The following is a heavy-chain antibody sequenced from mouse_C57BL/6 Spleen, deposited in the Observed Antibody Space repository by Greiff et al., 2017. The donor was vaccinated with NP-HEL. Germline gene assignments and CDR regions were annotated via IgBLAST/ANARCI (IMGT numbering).Heavy chain of an antibody. Sequence: QVQLQQPGAELVKPGASVKLSCKASGYTFTSYWMHWVKQRPGPGLEWIGMIHPNSGSTNYNEKFKSKATLTVDKSSSTAYMQLSSLTSEDSAVYYCARFDYDDYAMDYWGQGTSVTVSS. CDR2: IHPNSGST. CDR1: GYTFTSYW. J-gene: IGHJ4*01. CDR3: ARFDYDDYAMDY. V-gene: IGHV1-64*01. D-gene: IGHD2-4*01.